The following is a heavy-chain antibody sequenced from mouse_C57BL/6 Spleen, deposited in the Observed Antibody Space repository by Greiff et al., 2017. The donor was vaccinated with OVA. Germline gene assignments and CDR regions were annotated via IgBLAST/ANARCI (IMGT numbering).Heavy chain of an antibody. J-gene: IGHJ2*01. Sequence: EVMLVESGPELVKPGASVKISCKASGYSFTGYYMNWVKQSPEKSLEWIGEINPSTGGTTYNQKFKAKATLTVDKSSSTAYMQLKSLTSEDSAVYYCARSYYGSRYFDYWGQGTTLTVSS. CDR1: GYSFTGYY. D-gene: IGHD1-1*01. V-gene: IGHV1-42*01. CDR3: ARSYYGSRYFDY. CDR2: INPSTGGT.